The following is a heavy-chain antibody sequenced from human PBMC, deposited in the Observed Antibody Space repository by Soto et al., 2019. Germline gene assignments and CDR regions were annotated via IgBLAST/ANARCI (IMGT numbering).Heavy chain of an antibody. D-gene: IGHD1-1*01. Sequence: SETLSLTCAVSGTSFGTYYWSWIRQPPGKGLEWIGYIFYSGHLKYNPSLRSRLTISVDKSKNQFSLKLTSVTAADTAVYYCARDQLAGNWFDPWGQGTLVTVSS. J-gene: IGHJ5*02. CDR1: GTSFGTYY. CDR2: IFYSGHL. V-gene: IGHV4-59*12. CDR3: ARDQLAGNWFDP.